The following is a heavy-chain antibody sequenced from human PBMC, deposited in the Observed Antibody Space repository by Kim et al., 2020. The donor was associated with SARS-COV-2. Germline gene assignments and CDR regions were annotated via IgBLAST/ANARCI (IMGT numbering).Heavy chain of an antibody. V-gene: IGHV4-61*01. CDR3: ARDVTMVRGVNPQFSR. CDR2: IYYSGST. J-gene: IGHJ4*02. Sequence: SETLSLTCTVSGGSVSSGSYYWSWIRQPPGKGLEWIGYIYYSGSTNYNPSLKSRVTISVDTSKNQFSLKLSSVTAADTAVYYCARDVTMVRGVNPQFSRWGQGTLVTVSS. CDR1: GGSVSSGSYY. D-gene: IGHD3-10*01.